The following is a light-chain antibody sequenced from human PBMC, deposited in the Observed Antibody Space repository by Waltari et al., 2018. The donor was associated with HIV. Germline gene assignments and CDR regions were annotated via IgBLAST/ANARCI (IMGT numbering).Light chain of an antibody. J-gene: IGLJ2*01. CDR3: QSYDDSLSGSV. V-gene: IGLV1-40*01. Sequence: QSVLTQPPSVSGAPGPRVTISCPGNTSHIGAGYHVHWYQHFPGTAPQLLTHGNTNRASGVPDRFSGSNSGSSAALAIAGLQAEDEADYHCQSYDDSLSGSVFGGGTKLTVL. CDR1: TSHIGAGYH. CDR2: GNT.